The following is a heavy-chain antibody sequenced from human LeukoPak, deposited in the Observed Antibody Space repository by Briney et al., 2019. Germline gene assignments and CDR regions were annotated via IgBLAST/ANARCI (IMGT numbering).Heavy chain of an antibody. V-gene: IGHV3-21*01. CDR2: ISSSSSYI. CDR1: GFTFSSYS. J-gene: IGHJ6*02. Sequence: GGSLRLSCAASGFTFSSYSMNWVHQAPGKGLEWVSSISSSSSYIYYADSVKGRFTISRDNAKNSLYLQMNSLRAEDTAVYYCARVILPGYYNPSNYSGMDVWAKGPRSPSP. D-gene: IGHD3-9*01. CDR3: ARVILPGYYNPSNYSGMDV.